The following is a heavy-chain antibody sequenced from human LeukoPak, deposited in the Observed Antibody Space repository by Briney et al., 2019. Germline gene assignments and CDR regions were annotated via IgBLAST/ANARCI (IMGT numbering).Heavy chain of an antibody. CDR1: GFTFSRYG. Sequence: GGSLRLSCAASGFTFSRYGFHWVRQAPGKGLEWVAVIRYDGSKKYYADSVKGRFTISRDDSKNTLYLQMSSLRVEDTAVYFCARDTGSSSSIHDYWGQGTLVTVSS. D-gene: IGHD6-6*01. CDR2: IRYDGSKK. CDR3: ARDTGSSSSIHDY. V-gene: IGHV3-33*01. J-gene: IGHJ4*02.